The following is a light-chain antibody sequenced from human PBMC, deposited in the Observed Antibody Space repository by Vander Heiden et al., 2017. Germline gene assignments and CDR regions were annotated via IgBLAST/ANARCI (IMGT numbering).Light chain of an antibody. CDR2: EVS. J-gene: IGLJ2*01. Sequence: QSALTQPASVSGSPGQSITISCTGTSSDVGGYNYVSWYQQHPGKAPKLMIYEVSKRPSGVSNRFSGSKSGNTASLTISGLQAEDEADYYCSSDTSSSLSVFGGGTKLTVL. CDR3: SSDTSSSLSV. V-gene: IGLV2-14*01. CDR1: SSDVGGYNY.